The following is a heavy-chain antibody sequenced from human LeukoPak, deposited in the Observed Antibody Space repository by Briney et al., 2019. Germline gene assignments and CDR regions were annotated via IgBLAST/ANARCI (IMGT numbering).Heavy chain of an antibody. CDR3: VRGAPYCDKSACSSPGHH. Sequence: ASVKVSCKASGYTFTSYGITWVRQAPGQGLEWMGWISTYNGNTNDAQKFLDRVILTRDISSTTAYLELRSPRPDDTAVYFCVRGAPYCDKSACSSPGHHWGQGTLVTVSS. CDR2: ISTYNGNT. D-gene: IGHD2-21*01. V-gene: IGHV1-18*01. CDR1: GYTFTSYG. J-gene: IGHJ4*02.